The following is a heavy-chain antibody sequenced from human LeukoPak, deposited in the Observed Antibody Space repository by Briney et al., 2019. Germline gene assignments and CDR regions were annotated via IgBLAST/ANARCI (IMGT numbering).Heavy chain of an antibody. V-gene: IGHV3-21*01. J-gene: IGHJ4*02. D-gene: IGHD1-26*01. CDR2: ISSSSYI. CDR1: GFTFNSYS. Sequence: GGSLRLSCAASGFTFNSYSMNWVRQAPGKGLEWVSSISSSSYIYFADSLKSRFTISRDNAKNSLSLQMNSLRAEDTAVYYCARDRIVGATFDYWGQGTLVTVSS. CDR3: ARDRIVGATFDY.